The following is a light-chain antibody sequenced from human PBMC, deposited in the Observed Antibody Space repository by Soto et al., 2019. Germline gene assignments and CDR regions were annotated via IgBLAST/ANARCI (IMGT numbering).Light chain of an antibody. J-gene: IGKJ4*01. CDR2: GAS. V-gene: IGKV3-20*01. CDR1: QSVSSSY. CDR3: QQYGSSLLT. Sequence: EIVLTQSPGTLSLSPGERATLSCRASQSVSSSYLAWYQQKPGQAPRLLIYGASSRATVIPDRFSGSGSRTDFTLTISRLEPEAFAVYYCQQYGSSLLTFGGGTKVDIK.